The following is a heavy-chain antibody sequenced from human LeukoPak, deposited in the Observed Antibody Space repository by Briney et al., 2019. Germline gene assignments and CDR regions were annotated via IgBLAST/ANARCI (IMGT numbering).Heavy chain of an antibody. J-gene: IGHJ3*02. CDR1: GGSISSGDYY. V-gene: IGHV4-30-4*01. Sequence: SETLSLTCTVSGGSISSGDYYWRWLRQPPGKGLEWIGYIYYSGSTYYNPSLKSRVTISVDTSKNQFSLKLSSVTAADTAVYYCARWEEYYYDSSGSRVRNAFDIWGQGTMVTVSS. CDR3: ARWEEYYYDSSGSRVRNAFDI. D-gene: IGHD3-22*01. CDR2: IYYSGST.